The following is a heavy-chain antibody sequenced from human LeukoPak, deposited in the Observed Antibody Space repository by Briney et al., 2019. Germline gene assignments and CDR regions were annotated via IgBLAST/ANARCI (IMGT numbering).Heavy chain of an antibody. D-gene: IGHD4-23*01. V-gene: IGHV4-34*01. CDR3: ARGVNYGGSLDY. CDR2: INHSGST. CDR1: GGSFSGYY. J-gene: IGHJ4*02. Sequence: SETLSLTCAVYGGSFSGYYWSWIRQPPGEGLEWIGEINHSGSTNYNPSLKSRVTISVDTSKNQFSLKLSSVTAADTAVYCCARGVNYGGSLDYWGQGTLVTVSS.